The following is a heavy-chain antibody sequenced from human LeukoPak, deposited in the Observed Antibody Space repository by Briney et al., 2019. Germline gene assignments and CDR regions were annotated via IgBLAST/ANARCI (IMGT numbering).Heavy chain of an antibody. D-gene: IGHD3-3*01. CDR2: INPGDSDA. Sequence: GESLKISCKTSGYPFTSYYIAWVRQMPGKGLEWMGIINPGDSDARYSPSLQGQVTISADKSITTAYLQWSSLKASDTAIYYCARQMEWQLPGPYYYYYMDVWGKGTTVTVSS. V-gene: IGHV5-51*01. J-gene: IGHJ6*03. CDR3: ARQMEWQLPGPYYYYYMDV. CDR1: GYPFTSYY.